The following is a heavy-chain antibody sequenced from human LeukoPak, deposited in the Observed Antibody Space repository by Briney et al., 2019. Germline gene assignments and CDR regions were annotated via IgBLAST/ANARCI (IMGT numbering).Heavy chain of an antibody. V-gene: IGHV3-7*01. CDR3: AELGITMIGGV. CDR1: GFTFSSYW. CDR2: IKQDGSEK. D-gene: IGHD3-10*02. J-gene: IGHJ6*04. Sequence: GGSLRLSCAASGFTFSSYWMSWVRQAPGKGLEWVANIKQDGSEKYYVDSVKGRFTISRANAKNSLYLQMTSLRDEDTAVYYCAELGITMIGGVWGKGTTVTISS.